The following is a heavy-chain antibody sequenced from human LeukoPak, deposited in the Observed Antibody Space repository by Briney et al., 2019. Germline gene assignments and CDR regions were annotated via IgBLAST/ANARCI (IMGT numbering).Heavy chain of an antibody. CDR2: INPNSGGT. CDR3: ARATSGAAGYLGY. J-gene: IGHJ4*02. V-gene: IGHV1-2*02. Sequence: ASVKVSCKXSGYTFTGYYMHWVRQAPGQGLEWMGWINPNSGGTNYAQKFQGRVTMTRDTSISTAYMELSRLRSDDTAVYYCARATSGAAGYLGYWGQGTLVTVSS. CDR1: GYTFTGYY. D-gene: IGHD3-16*01.